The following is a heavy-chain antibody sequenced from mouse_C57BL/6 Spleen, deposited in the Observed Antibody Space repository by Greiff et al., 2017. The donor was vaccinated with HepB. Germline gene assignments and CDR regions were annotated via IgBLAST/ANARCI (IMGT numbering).Heavy chain of an antibody. J-gene: IGHJ3*01. Sequence: EVKLVESGGGLVKPGGSLKLSCAASGFTFSDYGMHWVRQAPEKGLEWVAYISSGSSTIYYADTVKGRFTISRDNAKNTLFLQMTSLRSEDTAMYYCARKEGPYDYDGFAYWGQGTLVTVSA. V-gene: IGHV5-17*01. CDR3: ARKEGPYDYDGFAY. CDR1: GFTFSDYG. CDR2: ISSGSSTI. D-gene: IGHD2-4*01.